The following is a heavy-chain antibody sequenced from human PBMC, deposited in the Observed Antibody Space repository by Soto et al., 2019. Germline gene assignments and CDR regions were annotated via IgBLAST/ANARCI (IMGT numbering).Heavy chain of an antibody. J-gene: IGHJ5*02. D-gene: IGHD6-13*01. Sequence: PGGSLRLSCAASGFTFSDYYMSWIRQAPGKGLEWVSYISSSGSTIYYADSVKGRFTISRDNAKNSLYLQMNSLRAEDTAVYYCARMRQQLVMSPFDPWGQGTLVTVSS. CDR3: ARMRQQLVMSPFDP. CDR2: ISSSGSTI. V-gene: IGHV3-11*01. CDR1: GFTFSDYY.